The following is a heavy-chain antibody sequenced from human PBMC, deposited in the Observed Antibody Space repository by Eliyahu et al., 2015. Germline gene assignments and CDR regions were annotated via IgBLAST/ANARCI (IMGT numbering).Heavy chain of an antibody. CDR1: GYTFXSYG. V-gene: IGHV1-18*04. D-gene: IGHD3-3*01. Sequence: QVQLVQSGAEVKKPGASVKVSCXASGYTFXSYGISWVRQAPGQGLEWMGWISAYNGNTNYAQKLQGRVTMTTDTSTSTAYMEXRSLRSDDTAVYYCARSPFWSGYSGEFDYWGQGTLVTVSS. CDR3: ARSPFWSGYSGEFDY. J-gene: IGHJ4*02. CDR2: ISAYNGNT.